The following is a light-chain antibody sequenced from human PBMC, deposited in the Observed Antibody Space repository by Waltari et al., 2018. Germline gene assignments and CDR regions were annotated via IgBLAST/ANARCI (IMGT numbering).Light chain of an antibody. CDR2: TAS. V-gene: IGKV1D-13*01. Sequence: AVQLTQSPSSLSASVGDKVTLTCRASNNINNALAWYQQRTGEVPRLLVSTASNLITGVPSRFSGSGSGTDFSLTISSLQPEDFAVYYCQQRHNYPRTFGPGTRLEL. CDR1: NNINNA. CDR3: QQRHNYPRT. J-gene: IGKJ1*01.